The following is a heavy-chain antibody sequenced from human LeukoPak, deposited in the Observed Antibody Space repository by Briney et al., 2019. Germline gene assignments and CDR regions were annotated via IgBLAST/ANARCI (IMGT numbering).Heavy chain of an antibody. CDR3: ARWGDVYDSSGRLDY. CDR2: MNPNSGNT. Sequence: ASVKVSCKASGYTFTSYDINWVPQATGQGLEWMGWMNPNSGNTDYAQKFQGRVTMTRNTSISTAYMELSSLRSEDTAVDYRARWGDVYDSSGRLDYWGQGTLVTVSP. V-gene: IGHV1-8*01. J-gene: IGHJ4*02. D-gene: IGHD3-22*01. CDR1: GYTFTSYD.